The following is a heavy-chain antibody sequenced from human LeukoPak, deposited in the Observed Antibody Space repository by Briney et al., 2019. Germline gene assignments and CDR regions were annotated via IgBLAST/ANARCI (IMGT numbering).Heavy chain of an antibody. CDR1: GFTFSSYA. V-gene: IGHV3-30*04. J-gene: IGHJ4*02. D-gene: IGHD3-22*01. Sequence: GGSLRLSCAASGFTFSSYAMHWVRQAPGKGLEWVAVISYDGSNKYYADSVKGRFTISRDNSKNTLYLQMNSLRAEDTAVYYCARDRLGGYYYDSSGYYFDYWGQGTLVTVSS. CDR3: ARDRLGGYYYDSSGYYFDY. CDR2: ISYDGSNK.